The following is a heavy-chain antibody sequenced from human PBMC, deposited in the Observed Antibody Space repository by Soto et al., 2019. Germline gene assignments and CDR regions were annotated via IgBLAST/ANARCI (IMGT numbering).Heavy chain of an antibody. D-gene: IGHD3-22*01. CDR1: DYSFTNYG. J-gene: IGHJ6*02. V-gene: IGHV1-18*01. CDR2: ISAYNGNT. Sequence: GASVKVSCKASDYSFTNYGISWVRQAPGQGLEWMGWISAYNGNTKYAQKVQGRVTMTTDTSTTTAYMELRSLRSDDTAVYYCARDIRWLPPSQDYYYYGMDVWGQGTTVTVSS. CDR3: ARDIRWLPPSQDYYYYGMDV.